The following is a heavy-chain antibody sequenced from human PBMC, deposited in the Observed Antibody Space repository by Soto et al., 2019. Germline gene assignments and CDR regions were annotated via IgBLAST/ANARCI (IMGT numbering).Heavy chain of an antibody. CDR1: GGSFSGYY. CDR3: ARVGITIPF. J-gene: IGHJ4*02. V-gene: IGHV4-34*01. CDR2: INHSGST. D-gene: IGHD3-3*01. Sequence: XXTLSLPFAVYGGSFSGYYWRWIRQPPGKGLEWIGEINHSGSTNYNPSLKSRVTISVDTSKNQFSLKMSSVTAADTAVYYCARVGITIPFWGQGTLVTVSS.